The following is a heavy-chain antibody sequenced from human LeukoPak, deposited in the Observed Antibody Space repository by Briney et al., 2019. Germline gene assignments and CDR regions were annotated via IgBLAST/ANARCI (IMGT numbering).Heavy chain of an antibody. CDR1: GFTVTSNY. CDR3: ARGAGYSYSWTFDY. V-gene: IGHV3-66*01. D-gene: IGHD6-13*01. Sequence: PGGSLRLSCAASGFTVTSNYMSWVRQAPGKGLEWVSVIYSGGSTYYADSVKGRFTISRDNSKDTVYLQMNSLRAEDTAVYYCARGAGYSYSWTFDYWGQGTLVTVSS. J-gene: IGHJ4*02. CDR2: IYSGGST.